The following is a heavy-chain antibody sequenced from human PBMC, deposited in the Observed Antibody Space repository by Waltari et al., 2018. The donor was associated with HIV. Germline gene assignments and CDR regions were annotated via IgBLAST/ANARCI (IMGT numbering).Heavy chain of an antibody. CDR2: IFTSGST. V-gene: IGHV4-4*07. J-gene: IGHJ6*02. CDR3: AREEYYDILTGPPYGLDV. Sequence: QVQLQESGPGLVKPSETLSLTCTVSGDSISSYYWTWIRRPAGKGLEWIGRIFTSGSTSYNPSLKSRVTMSLDMSKNQFSLKLTSVTAADTAVYYCAREEYYDILTGPPYGLDVWGQGTTVTVSS. D-gene: IGHD3-9*01. CDR1: GDSISSYY.